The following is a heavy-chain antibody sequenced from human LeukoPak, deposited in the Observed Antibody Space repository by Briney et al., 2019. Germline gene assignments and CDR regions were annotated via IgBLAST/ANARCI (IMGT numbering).Heavy chain of an antibody. CDR3: ARGGGFGELFGD. V-gene: IGHV4-59*01. D-gene: IGHD3-10*01. Sequence: PSETLSLTCTVSGGSISSYYWSWIRQPPGKGLEWIGYIYYSGSTNYNPSLKSRVTISVDTSKNQFSLKLSSVTAADTAVYYCARGGGFGELFGDWGQGTLVTVSS. CDR1: GGSISSYY. J-gene: IGHJ4*02. CDR2: IYYSGST.